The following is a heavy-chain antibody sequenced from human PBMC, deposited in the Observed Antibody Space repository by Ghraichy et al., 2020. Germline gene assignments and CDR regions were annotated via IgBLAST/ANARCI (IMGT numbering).Heavy chain of an antibody. CDR1: GFTFSSYA. CDR2: ISGSGGST. CDR3: AKDTTATHGYSSGWYGLGSLDGDY. J-gene: IGHJ4*02. Sequence: GGSLRLSCAASGFTFSSYAMSWVRQAPGKGLEWVSAISGSGGSTYYADSVKGRFTISRDNSKNTLYLQMNSLRAEDTAVYYCAKDTTATHGYSSGWYGLGSLDGDYWGQGTLVTVAS. D-gene: IGHD6-19*01. V-gene: IGHV3-23*01.